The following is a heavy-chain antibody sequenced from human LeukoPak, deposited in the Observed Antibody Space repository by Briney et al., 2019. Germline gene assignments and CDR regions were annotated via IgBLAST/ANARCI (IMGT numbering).Heavy chain of an antibody. V-gene: IGHV1-69*13. Sequence: SVKVSCKASGGTFTSYAISWVRQAPGQGLEWMGGIIPIFGTANYAQKFQGRVTITADESTSTAYMELSSLRSEDTAVYYCAKDETSYYYDSSGYYCAYWGQGTLVTVSS. D-gene: IGHD3-22*01. CDR1: GGTFTSYA. J-gene: IGHJ4*02. CDR2: IIPIFGTA. CDR3: AKDETSYYYDSSGYYCAY.